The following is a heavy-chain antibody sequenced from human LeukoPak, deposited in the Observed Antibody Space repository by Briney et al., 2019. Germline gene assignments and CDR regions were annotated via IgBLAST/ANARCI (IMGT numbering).Heavy chain of an antibody. Sequence: SLKVSCQPSGGTFSSYAISWVRQAPGQGLEWMGGIIPILGTANYAQKFQGRVTITTDESTSTAYMELSSLRSEDTAVYYCARWGYYMDVWGKGTTVTVSS. D-gene: IGHD3-16*01. V-gene: IGHV1-69*05. CDR1: GGTFSSYA. CDR3: ARWGYYMDV. CDR2: IIPILGTA. J-gene: IGHJ6*03.